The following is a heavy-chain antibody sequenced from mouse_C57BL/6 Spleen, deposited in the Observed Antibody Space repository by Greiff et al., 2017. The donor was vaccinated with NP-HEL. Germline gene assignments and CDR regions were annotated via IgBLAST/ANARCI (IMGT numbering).Heavy chain of an antibody. CDR2: IYPGDGDT. Sequence: VQLQQSGPELVKPGASVKISCKASGYAFSSSWMNWVKQRPGKGLEWIGRIYPGDGDTNYNGKFKGKATLTADKSSRTAYMQLSSLTSEDSAVYFCARSLNYGSSLQFAYWGQGTLVTVSA. J-gene: IGHJ3*01. V-gene: IGHV1-82*01. D-gene: IGHD1-1*01. CDR3: ARSLNYGSSLQFAY. CDR1: GYAFSSSW.